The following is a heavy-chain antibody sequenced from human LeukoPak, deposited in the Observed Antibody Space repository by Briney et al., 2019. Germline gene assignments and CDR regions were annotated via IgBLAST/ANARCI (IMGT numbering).Heavy chain of an antibody. CDR2: ISYDGSNK. V-gene: IGHV3-30*18. CDR1: GFTFSSYG. CDR3: AKERSPTGFLDY. D-gene: IGHD3-9*01. J-gene: IGHJ4*02. Sequence: PGGSLRLSCAASGFTFSSYGMHWVRQAPGKGLEWVAVISYDGSNKYYADSVKGRFTISRDNSKNTLYLQMNSLRAEDTAVYYCAKERSPTGFLDYWGQGTLVTVSS.